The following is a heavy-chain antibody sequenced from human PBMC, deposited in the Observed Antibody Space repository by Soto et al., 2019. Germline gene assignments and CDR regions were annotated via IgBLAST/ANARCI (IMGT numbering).Heavy chain of an antibody. D-gene: IGHD3-22*01. Sequence: HPGGSLRLSCAASGFTFSSYSMNWVRQAPGKGLEWVSYISSSSSTIYYADSVKGRFTISRDNAKNSLYLQMNSLRDEDTAVYYCARDAQYYYYDSSGYPTHYYYYYGMDVWGQGTTVTV. CDR3: ARDAQYYYYDSSGYPTHYYYYYGMDV. V-gene: IGHV3-48*02. CDR2: ISSSSSTI. CDR1: GFTFSSYS. J-gene: IGHJ6*02.